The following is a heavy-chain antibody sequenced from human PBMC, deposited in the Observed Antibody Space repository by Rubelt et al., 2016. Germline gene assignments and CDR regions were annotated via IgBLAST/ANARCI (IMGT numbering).Heavy chain of an antibody. Sequence: RGYNMNWVRQAPGKGLEWVSYISGSSGTIYYADSVEGRFTISRDNAKNSLYLQMNSLRDDETAVYYCARANGMDVWGQGTTVTVSS. CDR2: ISGSSGTI. CDR1: RGYN. CDR3: ARANGMDV. V-gene: IGHV3-48*02. J-gene: IGHJ6*02.